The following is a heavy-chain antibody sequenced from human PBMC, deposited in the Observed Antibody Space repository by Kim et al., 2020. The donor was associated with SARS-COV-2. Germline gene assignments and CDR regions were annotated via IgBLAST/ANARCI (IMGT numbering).Heavy chain of an antibody. J-gene: IGHJ6*02. D-gene: IGHD3-9*01. V-gene: IGHV3-30-3*01. CDR2: ISYDGSNK. Sequence: GGSLRLSCAASGFTFGSYAMHWVRQAPGKGLEWVALISYDGSNKYYADSVKGRFTISRDNSKNTLYLQMNSLRAEDTAVYNCARDILTNSLYYYYGMDVWGQGTTVTVSS. CDR1: GFTFGSYA. CDR3: ARDILTNSLYYYYGMDV.